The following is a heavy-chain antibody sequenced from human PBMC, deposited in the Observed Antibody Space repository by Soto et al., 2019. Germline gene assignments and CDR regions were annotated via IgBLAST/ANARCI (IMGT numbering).Heavy chain of an antibody. CDR1: GFTFSHYA. V-gene: IGHV3-30-3*01. J-gene: IGHJ3*02. CDR3: ARDLGAYPSRADAFDI. Sequence: QVQLVESGGGVVQPGRSLRLSCAASGFTFSHYAMHWVRQAPGKGLEWVALVSHDGNNKYYADSVKGRFTISRDDSKNTLYLQMNSRRAQETAVFYCARDLGAYPSRADAFDIWGQGTVVTVSS. CDR2: VSHDGNNK. D-gene: IGHD3-16*01.